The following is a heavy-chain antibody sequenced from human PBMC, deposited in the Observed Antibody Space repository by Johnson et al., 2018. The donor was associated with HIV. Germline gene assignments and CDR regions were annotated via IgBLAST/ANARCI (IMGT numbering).Heavy chain of an antibody. J-gene: IGHJ3*02. Sequence: VQLLESGGGVVQAGRSLRLSCAASGFSFSSYALHWVRQAPGKGLEWVAVVSYETTNKHYADSVKGRFTISRDNSKSTLILQMNGLRAEDTAVYYCAKEGRDCTGGVCYSLAFDIWGQGTMVTVSS. D-gene: IGHD2-8*02. CDR1: GFSFSSYA. CDR3: AKEGRDCTGGVCYSLAFDI. CDR2: VSYETTNK. V-gene: IGHV3-30-3*01.